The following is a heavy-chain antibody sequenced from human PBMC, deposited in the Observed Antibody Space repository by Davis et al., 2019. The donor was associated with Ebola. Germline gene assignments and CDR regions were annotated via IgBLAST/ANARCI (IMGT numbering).Heavy chain of an antibody. CDR2: ISGSGGST. CDR1: GFTFSSYA. J-gene: IGHJ4*02. CDR3: AKDREGSGSYYWYYFDY. Sequence: GESLKISCAASGFTFSSYAMSWVRQAPGKGLEWVPAISGSGGSTYYADSVKGRFTISRDNSKNTLYLQMSSLRAEDTAVYYCAKDREGSGSYYWYYFDYWGQGTLVTVSS. D-gene: IGHD3-10*01. V-gene: IGHV3-23*01.